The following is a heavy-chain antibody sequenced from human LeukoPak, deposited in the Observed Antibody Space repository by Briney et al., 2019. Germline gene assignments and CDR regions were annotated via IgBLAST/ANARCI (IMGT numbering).Heavy chain of an antibody. Sequence: GGSLRLSCAASGFTFNSYVMHRVRQAPGKGLEWVAVISHDGSNKYYADSVKGRFTISRDNAKNSLYLQMNSLTAEDTAVYYCARQVQYRSGYFPPDPWGQGTLVTVSS. CDR3: ARQVQYRSGYFPPDP. V-gene: IGHV3-30*04. CDR2: ISHDGSNK. D-gene: IGHD6-19*01. J-gene: IGHJ5*02. CDR1: GFTFNSYV.